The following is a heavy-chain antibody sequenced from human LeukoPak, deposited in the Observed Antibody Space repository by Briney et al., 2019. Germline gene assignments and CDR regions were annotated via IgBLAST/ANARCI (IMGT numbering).Heavy chain of an antibody. J-gene: IGHJ3*02. CDR1: AFTFSSYW. CDR2: INSDGSST. D-gene: IGHD6-19*01. V-gene: IGHV3-74*01. Sequence: QPGGSLRLSCAASAFTFSSYWMHWVRQAPGKGLVWVSRINSDGSSTSYADPVKGRFTISRDNAKNTLYLQMNSLRAEDTAVYYCARVTSSGFYDAFDIWGQGTMVTVSS. CDR3: ARVTSSGFYDAFDI.